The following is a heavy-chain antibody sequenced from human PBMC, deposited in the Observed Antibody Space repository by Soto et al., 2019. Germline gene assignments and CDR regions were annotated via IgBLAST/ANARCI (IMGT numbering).Heavy chain of an antibody. CDR1: GYTFTSYD. J-gene: IGHJ5*01. Sequence: QMQLVQSGAEVKKPGASVKVSCKASGYTFTSYDINWVRQATGQRLEWMGWMNPNSGNTAYAQKFLGRVTMTRNTPIRTADMELRSLRSKDTAVYYCARERTRGFDPWGQGTVVTVSS. CDR3: ARERTRGFDP. V-gene: IGHV1-8*01. CDR2: MNPNSGNT.